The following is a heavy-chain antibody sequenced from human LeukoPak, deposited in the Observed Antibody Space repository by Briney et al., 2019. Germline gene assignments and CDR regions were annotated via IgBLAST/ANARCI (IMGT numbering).Heavy chain of an antibody. D-gene: IGHD3-22*01. V-gene: IGHV3-23*01. Sequence: GGSLRLSCAASGFTFSSLPMSWVRQAPGKGLEWVSSLSDSGAGKVYADSVKGRFTISRDNPKNTLYLQTNSLRAEDTAVYYCASGARSTSGFPDWGQGTLVTVSS. J-gene: IGHJ4*02. CDR2: LSDSGAGK. CDR1: GFTFSSLP. CDR3: ASGARSTSGFPD.